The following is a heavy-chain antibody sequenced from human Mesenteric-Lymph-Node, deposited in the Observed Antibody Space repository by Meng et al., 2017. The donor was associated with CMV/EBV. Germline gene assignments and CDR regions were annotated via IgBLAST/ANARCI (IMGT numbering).Heavy chain of an antibody. D-gene: IGHD1-26*01. CDR3: ARDITDSGSYHFDY. J-gene: IGHJ4*02. CDR2: IYHSGST. CDR1: GGSISSSNW. Sequence: VSGGSISSSNWWSWVRQPPGKGLEWIGEIYHSGSTNYNPSLKSRVTISVDKSKNQFSLKLSSMTAADTAVYYCARDITDSGSYHFDYWGQGTLVTVSS. V-gene: IGHV4-4*02.